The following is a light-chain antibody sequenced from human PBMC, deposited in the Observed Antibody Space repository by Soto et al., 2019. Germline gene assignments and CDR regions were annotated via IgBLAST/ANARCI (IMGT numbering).Light chain of an antibody. Sequence: QSVLTQPASVSGSPGQSITISCTGTSSDVGGYNYVSWYQQHPGKAPKLMIYEVSNRPSGVSNRFSGSKSGNTASLTISGLQAEDEADYYCISSTSINTLLSFGGGTKLTVL. CDR3: ISSTSINTLLS. V-gene: IGLV2-14*01. CDR2: EVS. J-gene: IGLJ2*01. CDR1: SSDVGGYNY.